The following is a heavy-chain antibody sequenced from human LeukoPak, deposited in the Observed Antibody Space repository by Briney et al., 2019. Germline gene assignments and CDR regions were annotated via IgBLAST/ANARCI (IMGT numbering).Heavy chain of an antibody. J-gene: IGHJ3*02. CDR2: ISSYGHSHST. D-gene: IGHD1-26*01. V-gene: IGHV3-23*01. CDR1: GFAFSIYA. CDR3: AKDLKVGSIYPGTFDI. Sequence: GGSLRLSCAASGFAFSIYAMSWVRQAPGKGLVWVSAISSYGHSHSTYYADSVKGRFTISRDNSKNTLYLQMNSLIAEDTAVYYCAKDLKVGSIYPGTFDIWGQGTMVTVSS.